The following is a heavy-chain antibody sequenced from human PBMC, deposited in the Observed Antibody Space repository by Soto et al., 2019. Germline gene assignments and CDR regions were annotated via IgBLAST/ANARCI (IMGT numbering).Heavy chain of an antibody. V-gene: IGHV4-34*01. CDR3: ARGIGYCSSINCYSSRRLRFDS. D-gene: IGHD2-2*01. CDR2: VNHSGTT. J-gene: IGHJ4*02. Sequence: WTWIRQSPEKGLEWSGEVNHSGTTYYNPSLKTRVTISVHTPKNQFSLKMSSVTAADTAVYYCARGIGYCSSINCYSSRRLRFDSWGQGTLVTVSS.